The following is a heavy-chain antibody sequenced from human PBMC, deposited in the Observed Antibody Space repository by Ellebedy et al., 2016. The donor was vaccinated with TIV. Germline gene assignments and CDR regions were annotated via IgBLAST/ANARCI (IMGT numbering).Heavy chain of an antibody. V-gene: IGHV3-69-1*01. J-gene: IGHJ4*02. Sequence: PGGSLRLSCAASGFTFSDYHMNWVRQAPGKGLEWVSSIIVGGSTYDADSVKGRFIISRDNAENSLYLQMNSLRVEDTAVYYCAREKSGHKWNDGFDSWGQGTLVTVSS. CDR1: GFTFSDYH. CDR2: IIVGGST. D-gene: IGHD1-1*01. CDR3: AREKSGHKWNDGFDS.